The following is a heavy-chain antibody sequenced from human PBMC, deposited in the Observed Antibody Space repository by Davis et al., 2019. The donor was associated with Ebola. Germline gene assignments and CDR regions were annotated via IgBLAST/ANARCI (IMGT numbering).Heavy chain of an antibody. CDR3: ARAPSRGRYYDILTGYYPHFDY. CDR1: GGSFSGYY. CDR2: IYHSGST. V-gene: IGHV4-34*01. Sequence: SETLSLTCAVYGGSFSGYYWSWIRQPPGKGLEWIGSIYHSGSTYYNPSLKSRVTISVDTSKNQFSLKLSSVTAADTAVYYCARAPSRGRYYDILTGYYPHFDYWGQGTLVTVSS. D-gene: IGHD3-9*01. J-gene: IGHJ4*02.